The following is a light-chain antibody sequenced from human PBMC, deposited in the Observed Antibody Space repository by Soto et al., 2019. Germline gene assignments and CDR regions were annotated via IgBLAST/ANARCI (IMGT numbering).Light chain of an antibody. Sequence: SGLTQPASVSGSAGQSITISCTGTSSDVGGYNYVSWYQHNPGKAPKLMIYEVSNRPSGVSNRFSGSKSGNMASLTISGLQAEDEADYYCSSYTINRTYVFGTGNKVTVL. CDR2: EVS. J-gene: IGLJ1*01. V-gene: IGLV2-14*01. CDR3: SSYTINRTYV. CDR1: SSDVGGYNY.